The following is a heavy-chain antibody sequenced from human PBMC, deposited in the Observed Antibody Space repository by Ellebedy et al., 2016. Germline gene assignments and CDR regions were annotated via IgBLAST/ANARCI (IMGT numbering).Heavy chain of an antibody. V-gene: IGHV6-1*01. CDR1: GDSVSSNSAA. CDR2: TYYRSKWYN. Sequence: SETLSLXXAISGDSVSSNSAAWTWIRQSPSRGLEWLGRTYYRSKWYNDYAVSVKSRITINPDTSKNQFSLQLNSVTPEDTAVYYCARVEGGLGGWFDPWGQGTLVTVSS. D-gene: IGHD3-16*01. CDR3: ARVEGGLGGWFDP. J-gene: IGHJ5*02.